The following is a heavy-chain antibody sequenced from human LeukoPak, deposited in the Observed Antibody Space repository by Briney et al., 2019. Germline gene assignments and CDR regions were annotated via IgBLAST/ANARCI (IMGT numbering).Heavy chain of an antibody. CDR2: ISNTDRYI. V-gene: IGHV3-21*01. CDR3: ARDPTSSMIVDTDY. Sequence: GRSLRLSCAASGFTFSSYGMHWVRQAPGKGLEWVSSISNTDRYIYYADSVKGRFTISRDNAKSSLYLQMNSLRAEDTAVYYCARDPTSSMIVDTDYWGQGTLVTVSS. CDR1: GFTFSSYG. D-gene: IGHD3-22*01. J-gene: IGHJ4*02.